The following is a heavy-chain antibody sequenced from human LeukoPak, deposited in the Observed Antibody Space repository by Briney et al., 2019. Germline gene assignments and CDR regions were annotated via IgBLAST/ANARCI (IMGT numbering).Heavy chain of an antibody. V-gene: IGHV4-59*08. D-gene: IGHD3-10*01. CDR2: IYFSVST. J-gene: IGHJ1*01. CDR1: GGSISSYY. Sequence: SETLSLTCTVSGGSISSYYWSWIRPPPGKGLGWVGYIYFSVSTNYNPPLKSRVTISSDTSKHQIPLKLSSVTAAETAVYYCASQMPFATMEGGDPPLYFQHWGQGNLVTVSS. CDR3: ASQMPFATMEGGDPPLYFQH.